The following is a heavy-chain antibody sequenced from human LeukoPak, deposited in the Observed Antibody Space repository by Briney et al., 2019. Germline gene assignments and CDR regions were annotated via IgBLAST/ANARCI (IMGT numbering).Heavy chain of an antibody. Sequence: GESLKISCKGSGYSFTSYWISWVRQMPGKGLEWMGRIDPSDSYTNYSPSFQGRVTISADKSISTAYLQWSSLKASDTAMYYCAYYGSGSYRAPFDPWGQGTLVTVSS. CDR3: AYYGSGSYRAPFDP. J-gene: IGHJ5*02. CDR2: IDPSDSYT. V-gene: IGHV5-10-1*01. CDR1: GYSFTSYW. D-gene: IGHD3-10*01.